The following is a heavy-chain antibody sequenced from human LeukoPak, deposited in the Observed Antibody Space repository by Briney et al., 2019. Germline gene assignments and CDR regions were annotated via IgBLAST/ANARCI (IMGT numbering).Heavy chain of an antibody. CDR1: GFTFSSYA. J-gene: IGHJ6*03. Sequence: PGGSLRLSCAASGFTFSSYAMSWVHQAPGKGLEWVSAISGSGGSTYYADSVKGRFTISRDNAKNSLFLQMNSLRAEDTAVYYCARDLEGYNFGLAYYYYYMDVWGKGTTLTVSS. V-gene: IGHV3-23*01. D-gene: IGHD5-18*01. CDR2: ISGSGGST. CDR3: ARDLEGYNFGLAYYYYYMDV.